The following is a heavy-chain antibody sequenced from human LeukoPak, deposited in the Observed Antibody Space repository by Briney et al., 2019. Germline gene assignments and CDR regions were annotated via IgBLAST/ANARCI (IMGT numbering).Heavy chain of an antibody. Sequence: GGSLRLSCAASGFTFSIYWMSWGSQAPGKGLEWVANIKQDGSEKNYVDSVKGRFTISRDNAKNSLELQMNSLRDEDTAVYYCARAGGYASSWAYWGQGTLVTVSS. J-gene: IGHJ4*02. CDR2: IKQDGSEK. D-gene: IGHD5-12*01. CDR1: GFTFSIYW. CDR3: ARAGGYASSWAY. V-gene: IGHV3-7*01.